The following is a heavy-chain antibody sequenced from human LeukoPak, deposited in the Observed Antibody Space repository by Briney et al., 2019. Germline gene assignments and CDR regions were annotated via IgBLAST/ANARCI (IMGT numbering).Heavy chain of an antibody. D-gene: IGHD6-25*01. CDR3: AKLSRGWSGTDH. V-gene: IGHV3-23*01. CDR1: GVTLSSYA. J-gene: IGHJ4*02. Sequence: GGSLRLSCAASGVTLSSYAMRWVRQAPGEGLEWVSSITNSGGSTYYADSVKGRFTISRDNSKNTLYLQMNSLRAGDTAVYFCAKLSRGWSGTDHWGQGTLVTVSS. CDR2: ITNSGGST.